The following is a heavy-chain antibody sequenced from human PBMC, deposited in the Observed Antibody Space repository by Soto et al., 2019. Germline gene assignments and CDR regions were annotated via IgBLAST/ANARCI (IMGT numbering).Heavy chain of an antibody. J-gene: IGHJ4*02. Sequence: ASVKVSCKASGYTFTGYYMHWVRQAPGQGLEWMGWINPNSGGTNYAQKFQGWVTMTRDTSISTAYMELSRLRSDDTAVYYCASNSGSYIFDLDYWGQGTLVTVPS. V-gene: IGHV1-2*04. D-gene: IGHD3-10*01. CDR1: GYTFTGYY. CDR3: ASNSGSYIFDLDY. CDR2: INPNSGGT.